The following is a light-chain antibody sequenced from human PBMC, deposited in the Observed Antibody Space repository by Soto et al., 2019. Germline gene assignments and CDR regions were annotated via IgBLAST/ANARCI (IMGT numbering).Light chain of an antibody. CDR2: DAS. Sequence: DIQMTQSPSTLSASVGDGVTITCRASQNISVWLAWYQQRPGKAPKFLIYDASSLETGVPSRFSGSGSGTEFTHHIRSLQLDDYATYYCQQYESSSPTFGQGTKLEIK. CDR1: QNISVW. CDR3: QQYESSSPT. V-gene: IGKV1-5*01. J-gene: IGKJ2*01.